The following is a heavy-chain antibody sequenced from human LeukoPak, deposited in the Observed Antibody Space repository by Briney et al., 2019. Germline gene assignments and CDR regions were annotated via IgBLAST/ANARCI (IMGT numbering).Heavy chain of an antibody. Sequence: PGGSLRLSCATSGFTFSRFEIHWVRQAPGKGLEWVSYISSSGGTIYYADSVKGRFTISRDNAKNSLYLQMNSLRAEDTAVYYCAREVGDGYYGMDVWGQGTTVTVSS. V-gene: IGHV3-48*03. D-gene: IGHD1-26*01. CDR2: ISSSGGTI. J-gene: IGHJ6*02. CDR1: GFTFSRFE. CDR3: AREVGDGYYGMDV.